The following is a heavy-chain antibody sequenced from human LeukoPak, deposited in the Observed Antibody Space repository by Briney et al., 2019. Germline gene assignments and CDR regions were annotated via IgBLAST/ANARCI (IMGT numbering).Heavy chain of an antibody. V-gene: IGHV4-59*11. J-gene: IGHJ5*02. D-gene: IGHD6-13*01. CDR3: ATSRRQYSSSWYFWWFDP. CDR2: IYYSGST. Sequence: SETLSLTCTVSGGSISRHYWSWIRQPPGKGLEWIGYIYYSGSTNYNPSLKSRVTISVDTSKNQFSLKLSSVTAADTAVYYCATSRRQYSSSWYFWWFDPWGQGTLVTVSS. CDR1: GGSISRHY.